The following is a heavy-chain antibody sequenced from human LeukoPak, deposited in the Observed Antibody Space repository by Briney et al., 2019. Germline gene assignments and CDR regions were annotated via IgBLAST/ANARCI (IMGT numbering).Heavy chain of an antibody. Sequence: ASVKVSCKASGYTFTSYDINWVRQATGQGLEWMGWINPNSGNTGYAQKFQGRVTMTTNTSISTAYMELSSLRSEDTAVYYCARLFSWYYVYYYYYYMDVWGKGTTVTVSS. J-gene: IGHJ6*03. V-gene: IGHV1-8*01. CDR3: ARLFSWYYVYYYYYYMDV. D-gene: IGHD6-13*01. CDR2: INPNSGNT. CDR1: GYTFTSYD.